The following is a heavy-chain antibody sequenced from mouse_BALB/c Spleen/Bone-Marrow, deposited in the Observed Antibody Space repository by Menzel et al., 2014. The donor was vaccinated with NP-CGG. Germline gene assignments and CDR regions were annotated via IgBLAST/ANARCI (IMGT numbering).Heavy chain of an antibody. D-gene: IGHD2-12*01. J-gene: IGHJ4*01. Sequence: VQLQQSGAELVKPGASVKLSCKASGYTFXSYYIYWVKQRPGQGLEWTGEINPSNGGTNFNEKFKSKATLTVDKSSSTAYMQLSSLTSEDSAVYYCTRSRRAMDYWGQGTSVTVSS. CDR1: GYTFXSYY. CDR3: TRSRRAMDY. V-gene: IGHV1S81*02. CDR2: INPSNGGT.